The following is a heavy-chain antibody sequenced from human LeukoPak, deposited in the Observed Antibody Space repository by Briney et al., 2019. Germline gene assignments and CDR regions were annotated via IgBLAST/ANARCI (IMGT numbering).Heavy chain of an antibody. Sequence: PSETLSLTCTVSGGSISSGDYYWSWIRQPPGKGLEWIGYIYYSGSTYYNPSLKSRVTISVDTSKNQFSLKLSSVTAADTAVYYCARTVDTARFDPWGQGTLVTVSS. D-gene: IGHD5-18*01. J-gene: IGHJ5*02. CDR1: GGSISSGDYY. V-gene: IGHV4-30-4*01. CDR2: IYYSGST. CDR3: ARTVDTARFDP.